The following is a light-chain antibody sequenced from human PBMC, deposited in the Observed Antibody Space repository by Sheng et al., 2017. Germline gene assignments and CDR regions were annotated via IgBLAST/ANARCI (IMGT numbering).Light chain of an antibody. V-gene: IGKV1-39*01. Sequence: DIQMTQSPSSLSASIGDRVTISCRTSEDISNYLNWYQQKPGKAPKLFIYGASSLQDGVPSRFSGGGSGTHFTLNISSLQPGDTATYFCQQSYSFSWTFGQGTKVEL. J-gene: IGKJ1*01. CDR3: QQSYSFSWT. CDR2: GAS. CDR1: EDISNY.